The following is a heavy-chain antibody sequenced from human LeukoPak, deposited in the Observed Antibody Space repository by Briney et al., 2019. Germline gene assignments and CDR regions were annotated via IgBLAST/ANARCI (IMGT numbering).Heavy chain of an antibody. J-gene: IGHJ4*02. CDR3: ARPKGRRVAAAGPFDY. D-gene: IGHD6-13*01. CDR1: GYTFTDYY. CDR2: INPNSAGT. V-gene: IGHV1-2*02. Sequence: ASVKVSCKASGYTFTDYYLHWLRQDPGQGLEWVGWINPNSAGTEYAQKLQGRVTMTTDTSTSTAYMELRSLRSDDTAVYYCARPKGRRVAAAGPFDYWGQGTLVTVSS.